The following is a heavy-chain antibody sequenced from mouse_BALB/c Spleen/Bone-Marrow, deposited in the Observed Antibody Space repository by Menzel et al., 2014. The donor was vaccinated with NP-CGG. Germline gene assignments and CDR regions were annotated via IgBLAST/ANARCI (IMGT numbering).Heavy chain of an antibody. Sequence: VQLQQPGPELVKPGASVKISCKASGYSFTGYYMHWVKQSHVKSLEWIGRINPYNGATSYNQNFKDKASLTVDKSSSTAYMELHSLTSGDSAVYYCARGYGNYDYWYFDVWGAGTTVTVSS. CDR2: INPYNGAT. J-gene: IGHJ1*01. D-gene: IGHD2-1*01. V-gene: IGHV1-31*01. CDR3: ARGYGNYDYWYFDV. CDR1: GYSFTGYY.